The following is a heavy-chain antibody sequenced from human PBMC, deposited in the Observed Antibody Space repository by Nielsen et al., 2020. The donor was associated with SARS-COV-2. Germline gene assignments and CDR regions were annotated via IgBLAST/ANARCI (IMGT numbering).Heavy chain of an antibody. CDR3: AKDGNYYDFWSGYAAMGNYYYYYYMDV. D-gene: IGHD3-3*01. Sequence: PGKGLEWVAVISYDGSNKYYADSVKGRFTISRDNSKNTLYLQMNSLRAEDTAVYYCAKDGNYYDFWSGYAAMGNYYYYYYMDVWGKGTTVTVSS. V-gene: IGHV3-30*18. J-gene: IGHJ6*03. CDR2: ISYDGSNK.